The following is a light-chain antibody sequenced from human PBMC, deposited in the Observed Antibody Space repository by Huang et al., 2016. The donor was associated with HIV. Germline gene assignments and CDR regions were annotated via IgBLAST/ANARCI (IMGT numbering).Light chain of an antibody. V-gene: IGKV3-11*01. J-gene: IGKJ4*01. CDR3: QQRSNWPLT. Sequence: EVLMTQSPATLSLSPGERATLSCRASQSVGIFLAWYQQKPGQAPRLLIYDASHRATGIPARCSGSGSGTDFSLTISSLEPEDVAVYYCQQRSNWPLTFGGGTRVEIK. CDR1: QSVGIF. CDR2: DAS.